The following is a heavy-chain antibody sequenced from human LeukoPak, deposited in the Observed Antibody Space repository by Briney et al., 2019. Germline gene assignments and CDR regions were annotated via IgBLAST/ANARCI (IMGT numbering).Heavy chain of an antibody. CDR2: INPSGGST. V-gene: IGHV1-46*01. CDR1: GYTFTSYY. J-gene: IGHJ6*03. Sequence: ASVKVSCKASGYTFTSYYMHWVRQAPGQGLEWMGIINPSGGSTSYAQKFQGRVTMARDTSTSTVYMELSSLRSEDTAVYYCARTIPSWERIVEVPAASPPHYYYYMDVWGKGTTVTVSS. CDR3: ARTIPSWERIVEVPAASPPHYYYYMDV. D-gene: IGHD2-2*01.